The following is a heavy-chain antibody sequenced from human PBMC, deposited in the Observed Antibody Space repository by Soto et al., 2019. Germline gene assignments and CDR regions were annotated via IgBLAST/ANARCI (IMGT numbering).Heavy chain of an antibody. CDR1: GGSIRSYY. Sequence: SETLSLTCTVSGGSIRSYYWNWIRQTPGKGLEWIGYIHYSGSINYNPSLKSRVTISVDTSKNQFSLKLNSVTPADTAVYYCARGWRGYSYGYDYWGQGTLVTVSS. D-gene: IGHD5-18*01. J-gene: IGHJ4*02. CDR2: IHYSGSI. CDR3: ARGWRGYSYGYDY. V-gene: IGHV4-59*01.